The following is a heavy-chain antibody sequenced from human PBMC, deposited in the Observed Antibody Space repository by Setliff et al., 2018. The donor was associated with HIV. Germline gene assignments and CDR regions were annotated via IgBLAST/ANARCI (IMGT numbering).Heavy chain of an antibody. CDR3: ARGYYDFWSGPFKYYYYYMDV. V-gene: IGHV4-59*01. CDR1: GGSISNYY. CDR2: IYYSGST. D-gene: IGHD3-3*01. J-gene: IGHJ6*03. Sequence: PSETLSLTCIVSGGSISNYYWNWIRQPPGKGLEWIGYIYYSGSTNHNPSLKSRVTISVDTSKNQFSLRLSSVTAADTAVYYCARGYYDFWSGPFKYYYYYMDVWGKGTTVTVSS.